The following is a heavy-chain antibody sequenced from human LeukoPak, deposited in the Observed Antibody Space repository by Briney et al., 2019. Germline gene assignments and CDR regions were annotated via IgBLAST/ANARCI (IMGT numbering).Heavy chain of an antibody. CDR1: GFTISSYS. D-gene: IGHD4-17*01. J-gene: IGHJ4*02. V-gene: IGHV3-20*04. CDR3: GRTGWSVTHFDY. Sequence: AALRLSCASSGFTISSYSMRWLRQPPGKRLEWVSGINWNGGSKGYADSVKGLFTISRDNAKNSLYLQMNSLGAEGTALYYCGRTGWSVTHFDYWGQGTLVSVSS. CDR2: INWNGGSK.